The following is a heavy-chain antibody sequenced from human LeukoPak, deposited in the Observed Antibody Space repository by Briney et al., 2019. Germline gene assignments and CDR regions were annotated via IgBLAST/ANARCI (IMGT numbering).Heavy chain of an antibody. D-gene: IGHD6-13*01. CDR3: ARGFYSSSWYYVY. CDR2: IIPILGIA. Sequence: GASVKVSCKASGGTFSSYAISWVRQAPGQGLEWMGRIIPILGIANYAQKFQGRVTITADKSTSTAYMELSSLRSEDTAVYYCARGFYSSSWYYVYWGQGTLVTVSS. V-gene: IGHV1-69*04. CDR1: GGTFSSYA. J-gene: IGHJ4*02.